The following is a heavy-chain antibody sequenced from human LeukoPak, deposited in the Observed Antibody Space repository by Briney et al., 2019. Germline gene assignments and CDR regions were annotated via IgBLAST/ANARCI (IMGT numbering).Heavy chain of an antibody. Sequence: GGSLRLSCAASGFTFSSYGMHWVRQAPGKGLEWVAIIRYDGSNKYYADSVKGRCTISRDNSKNTLYLQMNSLRAEDTAVYYCAKDSCYDILTRYPPAGMDVWGQGTTVTVSS. D-gene: IGHD3-9*01. J-gene: IGHJ6*02. CDR3: AKDSCYDILTRYPPAGMDV. V-gene: IGHV3-30*02. CDR2: IRYDGSNK. CDR1: GFTFSSYG.